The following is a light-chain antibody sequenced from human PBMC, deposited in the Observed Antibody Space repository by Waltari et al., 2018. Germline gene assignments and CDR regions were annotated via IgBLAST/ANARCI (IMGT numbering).Light chain of an antibody. V-gene: IGKV1-5*03. J-gene: IGKJ4*01. CDR1: QYVKTN. Sequence: DIQMTQSPSTLPASVGDRVTTTCRASQYVKTNLALFQQKPGKAPKVLIHKASRLESGVPSRFSGSGFGTEFILSISSLQPDDFATYYCQEYDSLPITFGGGTKVEIK. CDR3: QEYDSLPIT. CDR2: KAS.